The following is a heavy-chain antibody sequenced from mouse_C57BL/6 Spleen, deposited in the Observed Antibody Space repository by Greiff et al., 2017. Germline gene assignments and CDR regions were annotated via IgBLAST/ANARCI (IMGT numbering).Heavy chain of an antibody. CDR3: AREAYYSFAY. V-gene: IGHV1-82*01. CDR2: IYPGDGDT. D-gene: IGHD1-1*01. J-gene: IGHJ3*01. Sequence: QVQLQQSGPELVKPGASVKISCKASGYAFSSSWMNWVKQRPGKGLEWIGRIYPGDGDTNYNGKFKGKATLTADKSSSTAYMQLSSLTSEDSAVYFCAREAYYSFAYWGQGTLVTVSA. CDR1: GYAFSSSW.